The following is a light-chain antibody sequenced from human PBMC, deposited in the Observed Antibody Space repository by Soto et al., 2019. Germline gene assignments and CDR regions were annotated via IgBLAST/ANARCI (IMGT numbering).Light chain of an antibody. CDR3: SSYTTSNTRQIV. V-gene: IGLV2-14*03. CDR1: SSDVCGYNY. Sequence: QSVVTQPASVSGSPGQSITISCTGTSSDVCGYNYVSWYQHHPGKAPKLMIYDVSNRPSGVSNRFSGSKSGNTASLTISGLQPEDEADYYCSSYTTSNTRQIVLGTGTKVTVL. CDR2: DVS. J-gene: IGLJ1*01.